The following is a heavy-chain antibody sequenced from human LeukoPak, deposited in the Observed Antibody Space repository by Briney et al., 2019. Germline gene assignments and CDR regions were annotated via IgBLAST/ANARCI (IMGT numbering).Heavy chain of an antibody. CDR3: AELGITMIGGV. V-gene: IGHV3-74*01. CDR2: LNSDASVT. Sequence: GGSLRLSCAASGFTFSNYWMHWVRQTPGKGLVWVSRLNSDASVTTYADSVKGRFTISRDNAKNSLYLQMNSLRAEDTAVYYCAELGITMIGGVWGKGTTVTISS. CDR1: GFTFSNYW. D-gene: IGHD3-10*02. J-gene: IGHJ6*04.